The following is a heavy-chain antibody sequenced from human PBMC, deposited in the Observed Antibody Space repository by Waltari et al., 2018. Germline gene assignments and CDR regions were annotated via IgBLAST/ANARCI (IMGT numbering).Heavy chain of an antibody. CDR2: ISGRGGST. CDR3: AKNDCSGGSCYSSLSYFDY. D-gene: IGHD2-15*01. V-gene: IGHV3-23*01. J-gene: IGHJ4*02. Sequence: EVQLLESGGGLVQPGGSLRLSCAASGFTFSSYAMSWIRQAPGKGLEWVSAISGRGGSTYYADSVKGRFTISRDNSKNTLYLQMNSLRAEDTAVYYCAKNDCSGGSCYSSLSYFDYWGQGTLVTVSS. CDR1: GFTFSSYA.